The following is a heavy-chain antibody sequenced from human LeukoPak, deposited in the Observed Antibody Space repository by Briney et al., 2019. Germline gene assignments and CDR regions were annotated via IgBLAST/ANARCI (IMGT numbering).Heavy chain of an antibody. J-gene: IGHJ4*02. D-gene: IGHD1-26*01. CDR1: GGTFSSYA. CDR2: IIPIFGTA. CDR3: AREGPRSYAGAIDY. Sequence: ASVKVSCKASGGTFSSYAISWVRQAPGQGLEWMGGIIPIFGTANYAQKFQGRVTITADESTSTAYMELSSLRSEDTAVYYCAREGPRSYAGAIDYWGQGTLDTVSS. V-gene: IGHV1-69*13.